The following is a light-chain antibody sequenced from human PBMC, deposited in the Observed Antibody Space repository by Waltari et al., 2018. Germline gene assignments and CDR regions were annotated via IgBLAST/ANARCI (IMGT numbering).Light chain of an antibody. CDR3: SSYTAIITGV. J-gene: IGLJ1*01. CDR1: STDVAGNKY. Sequence: QSALTQPASVSGSPGQSITISCTGSSTDVAGNKYVSWYQQHPDKAPNPIIYDVSDRPSGVSHRFSGSKSGNTASLTISGLQAEDEADYYCSSYTAIITGVFGTGTKVTVL. V-gene: IGLV2-14*03. CDR2: DVS.